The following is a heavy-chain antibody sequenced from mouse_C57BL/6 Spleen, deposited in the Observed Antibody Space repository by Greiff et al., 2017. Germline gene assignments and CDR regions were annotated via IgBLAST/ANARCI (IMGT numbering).Heavy chain of an antibody. CDR2: INYDGSST. J-gene: IGHJ1*03. Sequence: EVKLVESEGGLVQPGSSMKLSCTASGFTFSDYYMAWVRQVPEKGLEWVANINYDGSSTYYLDSLKSRFIISRDNAKNILYLQMSSLKSEDTATYYCARGGELGHWYFDVWGTETTVTVSS. CDR3: ARGGELGHWYFDV. D-gene: IGHD4-1*01. V-gene: IGHV5-16*01. CDR1: GFTFSDYY.